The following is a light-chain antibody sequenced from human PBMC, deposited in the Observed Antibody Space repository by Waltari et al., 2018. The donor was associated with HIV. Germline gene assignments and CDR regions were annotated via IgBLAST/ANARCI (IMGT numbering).Light chain of an antibody. V-gene: IGLV2-11*01. Sequence: QSALTQPRSVSGSPGQSVTISCTGTSSDIGYYSYVSWYQQLPDKAPKLIIYDVNKRPSGVPGRFSGSKSGNTASLTISGLLTEDEADYYCCSYAGSYTWVFGGGTRLTVL. CDR1: SSDIGYYSY. CDR3: CSYAGSYTWV. J-gene: IGLJ3*02. CDR2: DVN.